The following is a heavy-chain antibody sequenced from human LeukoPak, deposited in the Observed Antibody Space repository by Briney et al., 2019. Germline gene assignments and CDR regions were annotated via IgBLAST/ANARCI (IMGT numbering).Heavy chain of an antibody. Sequence: GGSLRLSCAASGFTVSSSYMSWVRQAPGKGLEWVSVIYSSGTTYDADSVKGRFTISRDNAKNSLYLQMNSLRAEDTAVYYCARPPDNYYYYYMDVWGKGTTVTVSS. V-gene: IGHV3-66*04. CDR2: IYSSGTT. J-gene: IGHJ6*03. CDR1: GFTVSSSY. CDR3: ARPPDNYYYYYMDV.